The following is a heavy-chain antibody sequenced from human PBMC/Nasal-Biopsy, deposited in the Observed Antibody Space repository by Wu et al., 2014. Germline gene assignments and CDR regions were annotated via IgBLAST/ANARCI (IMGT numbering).Heavy chain of an antibody. CDR2: IYYSGST. Sequence: TLSLTCNVSGGSIATSYYYWGWIRQPPGKGLEWIGTIYYSGSTHYNPSLESRITISVDAPKNEFSLILKSLTATDTGVYYCARRQYDVWSGYGEWGQGALVTVSS. J-gene: IGHJ4*02. D-gene: IGHD3/OR15-3a*01. V-gene: IGHV4-39*01. CDR1: GGSIATSYYY. CDR3: ARRQYDVWSGYGE.